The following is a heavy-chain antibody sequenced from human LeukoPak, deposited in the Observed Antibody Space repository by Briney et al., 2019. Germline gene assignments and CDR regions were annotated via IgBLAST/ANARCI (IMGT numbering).Heavy chain of an antibody. D-gene: IGHD5-24*01. V-gene: IGHV1-69*05. CDR1: GGTFSSYA. CDR2: TIPIFGTA. Sequence: SVKVSCKASGGTFSSYAISWVRQAPGQGLEWMGRTIPIFGTANYAQKFQGRVTITTDESTSTAYMELSSLRSEDTAVYYCAREEMATSHFDYWGQGTLVTVSS. J-gene: IGHJ4*02. CDR3: AREEMATSHFDY.